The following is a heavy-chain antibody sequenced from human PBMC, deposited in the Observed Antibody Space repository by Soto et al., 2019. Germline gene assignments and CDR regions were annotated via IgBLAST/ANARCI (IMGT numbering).Heavy chain of an antibody. CDR1: GFTFSNHA. Sequence: GGSLRLSCAASGFTFSNHAMIWVRQAPGKGLEWVSGISDSGAVIFYADSVRGRFTISRDNSKNTLYLQMNSLRGDDTALYYCAMVSYENSGYYDVRSLDSWGQGTVVTV. D-gene: IGHD3-22*01. CDR2: ISDSGAVI. CDR3: AMVSYENSGYYDVRSLDS. J-gene: IGHJ5*02. V-gene: IGHV3-23*01.